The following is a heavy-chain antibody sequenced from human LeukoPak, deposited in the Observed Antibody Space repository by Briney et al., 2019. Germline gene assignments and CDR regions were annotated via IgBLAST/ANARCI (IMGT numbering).Heavy chain of an antibody. J-gene: IGHJ5*02. CDR3: VRGYNSFNP. Sequence: GTSLRLSCAASGFSFTSYNFHWVRQTPGRGLEWIARSRDKAHSYTTEYAASVRGRFTISRDESKNSLYLQMNSLKVEDTALYYCVRGYNSFNPWGQGIQVTVSS. CDR2: SRDKAHSYTT. CDR1: GFSFTSYN. V-gene: IGHV3-72*01. D-gene: IGHD1-20*01.